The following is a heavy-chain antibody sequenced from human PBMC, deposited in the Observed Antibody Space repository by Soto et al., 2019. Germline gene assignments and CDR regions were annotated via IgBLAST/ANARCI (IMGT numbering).Heavy chain of an antibody. CDR1: GFPFSSYA. V-gene: IGHV3-23*01. D-gene: IGHD3-16*01. CDR3: AKGGYYSIFDI. J-gene: IGHJ3*02. Sequence: EMQLLESGGGLVQPGGSLRLSCVASGFPFSSYAMSWVRQTPGKGLEWVSGISGSSGRTYYADSVKGRFTISRDNSNNTLSLQMHILRVGDTAVYFCAKGGYYSIFDIWGQGTMVTVSA. CDR2: ISGSSGRT.